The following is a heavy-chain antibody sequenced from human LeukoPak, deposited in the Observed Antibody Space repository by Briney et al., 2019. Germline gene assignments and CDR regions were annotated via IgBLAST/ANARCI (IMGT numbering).Heavy chain of an antibody. CDR1: GGSVSSGSYY. J-gene: IGHJ4*02. CDR3: ARDIAKVGATKKYYFDY. V-gene: IGHV4-61*01. Sequence: SETLSLTCTVSGGSVSSGSYYWSWIRQPPGKGLEWIGYIYYSGSTNYNPSLKSRVTISVDTSKNQFSLKLSSVTAADTAVYYCARDIAKVGATKKYYFDYWGQGTLVTVSS. CDR2: IYYSGST. D-gene: IGHD1-26*01.